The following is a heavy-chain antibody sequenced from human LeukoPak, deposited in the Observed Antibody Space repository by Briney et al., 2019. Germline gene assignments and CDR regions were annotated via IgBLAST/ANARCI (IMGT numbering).Heavy chain of an antibody. V-gene: IGHV3-23*01. D-gene: IGHD6-19*01. Sequence: GGSLRLSCAAAGFTFSSHAMSWVRQAPGKGLEWVSTISGSGDSTYYADSVKGRFTISRDNSKNTLYLQVNSLRAEDTAVYYCAKPPRDGSGWTGLYYFDYWGQGTLVAVSS. J-gene: IGHJ4*02. CDR3: AKPPRDGSGWTGLYYFDY. CDR2: ISGSGDST. CDR1: GFTFSSHA.